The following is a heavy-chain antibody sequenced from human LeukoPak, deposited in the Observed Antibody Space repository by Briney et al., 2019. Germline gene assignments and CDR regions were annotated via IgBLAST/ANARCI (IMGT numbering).Heavy chain of an antibody. J-gene: IGHJ4*02. CDR3: ASSGSYRFDY. CDR1: GFTFSSYS. D-gene: IGHD1-26*01. Sequence: QAGGSLRLSCAASGFTFSSYSMNWVRQAPGKGLEWVSHITASGTAMFYADSVKGRFTISRDNAKNSLYLQMNSLRDEDTAAYYYASSGSYRFDYWGQGTLVTVSS. CDR2: ITASGTAM. V-gene: IGHV3-48*02.